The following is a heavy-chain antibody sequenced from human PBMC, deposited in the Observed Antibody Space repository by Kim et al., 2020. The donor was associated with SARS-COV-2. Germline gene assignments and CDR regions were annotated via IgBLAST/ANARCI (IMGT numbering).Heavy chain of an antibody. D-gene: IGHD2-2*01. Sequence: NFNPSLQSRVSISVDTSKHRLSQKVSCVTAADTAVYYCARLSSTSGGYFDCWGQGTLVAVS. CDR3: ARLSSTSGGYFDC. V-gene: IGHV4-59*08. J-gene: IGHJ4*02.